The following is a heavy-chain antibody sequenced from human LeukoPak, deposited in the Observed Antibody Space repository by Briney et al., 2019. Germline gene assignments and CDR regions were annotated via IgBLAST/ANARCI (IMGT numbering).Heavy chain of an antibody. CDR2: LGNDEKTI. J-gene: IGHJ4*02. CDR1: GFTFTGHS. CDR3: ARDPGISEAGTVGHFDY. V-gene: IGHV3-30*04. D-gene: IGHD6-13*01. Sequence: PGGSLRLSCVASGFTFTGHSMHWVRQAPGKGLECVAVLGNDEKTIYYADSVKGRFTVSGDNSKNTVYLQMNSLRDGDTAVYYCARDPGISEAGTVGHFDYWGQGTLVTVS.